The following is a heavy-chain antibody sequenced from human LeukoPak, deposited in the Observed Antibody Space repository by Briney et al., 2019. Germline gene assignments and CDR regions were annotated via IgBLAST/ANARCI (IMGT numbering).Heavy chain of an antibody. CDR3: ARADYYGSGMYYYSYMDV. V-gene: IGHV1-8*01. CDR2: MNPNSGNT. D-gene: IGHD3-10*01. CDR1: GYTFTNYD. J-gene: IGHJ6*03. Sequence: ASVKVSCKASGYTFTNYDINWVRQATGQGLEWMGWMNPNSGNTGYAQKFQGRVIMTRNTSISTGYMELSSLRSEDTAVYYCARADYYGSGMYYYSYMDVWGKGTTVTISS.